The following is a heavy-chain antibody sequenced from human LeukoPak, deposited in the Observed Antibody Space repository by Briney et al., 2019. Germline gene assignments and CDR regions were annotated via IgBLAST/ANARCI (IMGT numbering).Heavy chain of an antibody. Sequence: GGSLRLSCAASGLTFSTYGIHWVRQAPGKGLEWVAVISYDGSNKYYADSVKGRFTISRDNSKNTLYLQMNSLRAEDTAVYYCAKAIYSGSYYGLYFQHWGQGTLVTVSS. J-gene: IGHJ1*01. CDR3: AKAIYSGSYYGLYFQH. V-gene: IGHV3-30*18. CDR2: ISYDGSNK. CDR1: GLTFSTYG. D-gene: IGHD1-26*01.